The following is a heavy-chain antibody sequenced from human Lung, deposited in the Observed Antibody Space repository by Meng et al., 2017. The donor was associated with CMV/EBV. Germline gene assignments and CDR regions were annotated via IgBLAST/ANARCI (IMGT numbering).Heavy chain of an antibody. CDR2: IKSDGSSS. V-gene: IGHV3-74*01. CDR3: ARENYRQYYYYGMDV. Sequence: GEXXKISCVASGFTFSSYWMHWVRQAPGKGLVWVSRIKSDGSSSAYADSVRGRFTISRDNAKNTLYLQMNSLRADDTAVYYCARENYRQYYYYGMDVWGQGXTVTVSS. CDR1: GFTFSSYW. J-gene: IGHJ6*02. D-gene: IGHD1-7*01.